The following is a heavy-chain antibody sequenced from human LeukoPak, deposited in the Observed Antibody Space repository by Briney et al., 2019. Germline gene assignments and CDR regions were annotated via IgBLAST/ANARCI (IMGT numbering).Heavy chain of an antibody. CDR3: ARGNYWFDP. V-gene: IGHV4-59*01. CDR1: GDSISNYY. D-gene: IGHD1-1*01. Sequence: PSETLSLTCTVSGDSISNYYWSWIRQPPGKGLEWTGYMYCSGSPNYNPSLKSRVTISLDTSKNQFSLKLRSVTAADTAVYYCARGNYWFDPWGQGTLVTVSS. J-gene: IGHJ5*02. CDR2: MYCSGSP.